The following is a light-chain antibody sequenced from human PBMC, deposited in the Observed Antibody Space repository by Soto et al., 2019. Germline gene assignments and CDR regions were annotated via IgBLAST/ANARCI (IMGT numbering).Light chain of an antibody. V-gene: IGLV2-14*01. CDR3: RSYPSSTDYV. CDR1: SSDVGTYNY. Sequence: QSVLTQPASVSGSPGQSITISCTGTSSDVGTYNYVSWYQQHPGKAPKLIIYEVSNRPSGVSNRFSGSKSGNTASLTISGLQAEDEAHYHCRSYPSSTDYVLATGT. CDR2: EVS. J-gene: IGLJ1*01.